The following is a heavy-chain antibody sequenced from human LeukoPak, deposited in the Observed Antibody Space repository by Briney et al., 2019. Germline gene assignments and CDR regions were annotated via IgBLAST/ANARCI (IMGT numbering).Heavy chain of an antibody. CDR2: IRSKAYGGTT. CDR1: GFTFGDYA. D-gene: IGHD5-12*01. CDR3: TRDPAYSDYDSWFDP. V-gene: IGHV3-49*03. J-gene: IGHJ5*02. Sequence: GGSLRLSCTASGFTFGDYAMSWFRQAPGKGLEWVGFIRSKAYGGTTEYAASVKGRFTISRDDSKSIAYLQMNSLKTEDTAVYYCTRDPAYSDYDSWFDPWGQGTLVTVSS.